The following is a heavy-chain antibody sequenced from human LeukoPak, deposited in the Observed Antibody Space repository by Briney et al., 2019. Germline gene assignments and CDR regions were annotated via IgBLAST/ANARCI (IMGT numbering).Heavy chain of an antibody. CDR3: ARGRQVGNTGSYFDY. CDR1: GGSPNSNC. V-gene: IGHV4-59*01. Sequence: PSETLSLTCPVSGGSPNSNCWGWIRPPPEKGLGWIGYTSYSGSTNYTHTLKSRVTISLDTSNSPFSLNLNSVTAADTAVYYCARGRQVGNTGSYFDYWGQGTLVIVTS. CDR2: TSYSGST. J-gene: IGHJ4*02. D-gene: IGHD1-26*01.